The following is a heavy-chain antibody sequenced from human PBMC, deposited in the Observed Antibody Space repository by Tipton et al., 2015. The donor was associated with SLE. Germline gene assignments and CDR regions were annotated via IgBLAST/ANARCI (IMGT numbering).Heavy chain of an antibody. V-gene: IGHV1-18*01. CDR2: ISGDNGDT. CDR1: GYTFSSFG. D-gene: IGHD4-11*01. CDR3: AREPRYSIHPYVYFEY. J-gene: IGHJ4*02. Sequence: SGAEVKKPGASVKVSCKASGYTFSSFGISWVRQAPGQGPEWVGWISGDNGDTFYAQNFQVRVSMTIDTSTNTAYMELRNLRSDDTAVYYCAREPRYSIHPYVYFEYWGQGTLVTVSS.